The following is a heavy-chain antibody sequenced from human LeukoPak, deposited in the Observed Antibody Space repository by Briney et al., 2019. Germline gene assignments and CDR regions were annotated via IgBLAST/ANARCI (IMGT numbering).Heavy chain of an antibody. CDR3: ARGYLEVDVGVFDY. Sequence: SETLSLTCTVSGGSISSYYWSWTRQPPGKGLEWIGYIYYSGSTNYNPSLKSRVTISVDTSKNQFSLKLSSVTAADTAVYYCARGYLEVDVGVFDYWGQGTLVTVSS. V-gene: IGHV4-59*01. J-gene: IGHJ4*02. D-gene: IGHD2-21*01. CDR2: IYYSGST. CDR1: GGSISSYY.